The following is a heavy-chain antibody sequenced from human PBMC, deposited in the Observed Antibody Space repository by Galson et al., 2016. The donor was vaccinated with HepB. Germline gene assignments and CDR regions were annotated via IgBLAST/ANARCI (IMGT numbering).Heavy chain of an antibody. D-gene: IGHD7-27*01. J-gene: IGHJ4*02. CDR2: ISHTGGST. V-gene: IGHV3-23*01. CDR1: GFTFNTYA. Sequence: SLRLSCAASGFTFNTYAMSWVRQAPGKRLEWISAISHTGGSTFYGDSVKGRLTISRDNSRNTLYLEMNSLRVEDTAVYYCVKDPNWESGCWGLGTLVTVSS. CDR3: VKDPNWESGC.